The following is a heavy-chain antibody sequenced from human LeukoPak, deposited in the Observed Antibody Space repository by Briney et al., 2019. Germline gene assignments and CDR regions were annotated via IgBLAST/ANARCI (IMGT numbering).Heavy chain of an antibody. CDR1: GFTFGNYD. J-gene: IGHJ4*02. CDR3: AKDLGGSATTV. V-gene: IGHV3-9*01. D-gene: IGHD2-2*01. CDR2: ISWSGDRM. Sequence: GGSLRLSCAASGFTFGNYDMHWVRHAPGKGLEWVSSISWSGDRMGYADAVKGRFTISRDNAKNSLFLQMNSLRVEDTALYYCAKDLGGSATTVWGQGTLVTVSS.